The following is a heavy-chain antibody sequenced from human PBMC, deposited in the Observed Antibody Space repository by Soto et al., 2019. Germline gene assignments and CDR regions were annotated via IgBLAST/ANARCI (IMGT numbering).Heavy chain of an antibody. CDR1: GFSLSTSGMC. Sequence: SGPTLVNPTQTLTLTCTFSGFSLSTSGMCVSWIRQPPGKALEWLALIDWVDDKYYSTSLKARLTITKDTSKNQVVLTMTIMDPLDTATYYCARIGDLCSGWYVSDWGQGTLVTVSS. D-gene: IGHD6-19*01. J-gene: IGHJ4*02. V-gene: IGHV2-70*01. CDR3: ARIGDLCSGWYVSD. CDR2: IDWVDDK.